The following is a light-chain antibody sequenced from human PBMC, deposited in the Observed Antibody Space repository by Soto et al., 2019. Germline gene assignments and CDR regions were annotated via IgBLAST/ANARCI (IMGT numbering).Light chain of an antibody. V-gene: IGLV1-51*01. CDR1: TSNIGNNY. CDR3: GTWDSNLGIVV. J-gene: IGLJ2*01. CDR2: DNH. Sequence: QSVLTQPPSVSAAPGQKVTISCSGSTSNIGNNYVSWFQQLPGTAPKLLIYDNHKRPSGIPDRFSASKSGTSATLAITGLQTGDEADYHCGTWDSNLGIVVFGGGTKLTVL.